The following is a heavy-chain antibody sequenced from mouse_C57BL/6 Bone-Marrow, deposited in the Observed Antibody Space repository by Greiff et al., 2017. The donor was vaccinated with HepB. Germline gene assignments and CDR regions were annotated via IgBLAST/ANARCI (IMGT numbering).Heavy chain of an antibody. CDR2: ISGGGGNT. V-gene: IGHV5-9*01. CDR1: GFTFSSYT. Sequence: KLVESGGGLVKPGGSLKLSCAASGFTFSSYTMSWVRQTPEKRLEWVATISGGGGNTYYPDSVKGRFTISRDNAKNTLYLQMSSLRSEDTALDYCARRGLWYFDVWGTGTTVTVSS. CDR3: ARRGLWYFDV. J-gene: IGHJ1*03.